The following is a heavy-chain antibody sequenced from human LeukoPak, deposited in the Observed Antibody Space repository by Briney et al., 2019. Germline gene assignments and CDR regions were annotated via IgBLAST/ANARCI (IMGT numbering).Heavy chain of an antibody. J-gene: IGHJ4*02. CDR1: GGSFSGYY. Sequence: SETLSLTCAVYGGSFSGYYWSWIRQPPGKGLEWIGEINHSGSTNYNPSLKSRVTISVDTSKNQFSLKLSSVTAADTAVYYCARAWRFGHYGKRFDYWGQGTLVTVSS. CDR3: ARAWRFGHYGKRFDY. V-gene: IGHV4-34*01. CDR2: INHSGST. D-gene: IGHD3-10*01.